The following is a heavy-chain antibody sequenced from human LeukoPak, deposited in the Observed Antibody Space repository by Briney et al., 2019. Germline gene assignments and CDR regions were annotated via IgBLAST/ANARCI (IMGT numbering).Heavy chain of an antibody. V-gene: IGHV3-21*01. CDR3: AREGSGYDSDY. Sequence: GGSLRLSCVPSGFTFSSYNMNWVRQAPGKGLEWISSISSSSSYIYYADSVTGRFTISRDNGKNSLYLQMNSLRAEDTALYYCAREGSGYDSDYWGQGTLVTVSS. D-gene: IGHD5-12*01. CDR1: GFTFSSYN. J-gene: IGHJ4*02. CDR2: ISSSSSYI.